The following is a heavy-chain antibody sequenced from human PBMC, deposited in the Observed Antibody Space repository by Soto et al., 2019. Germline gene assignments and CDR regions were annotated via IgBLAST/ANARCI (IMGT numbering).Heavy chain of an antibody. CDR1: GGTFSSYS. J-gene: IGHJ4*02. CDR3: ARARQQLVPYFDY. D-gene: IGHD6-13*01. V-gene: IGHV1-69*05. Sequence: SVKVSCKASGGTFSSYSISWVRQAPGQGLEWMGGIIPIFGTADYAQRFQGRVTITRDTSASTAYMELSSLRSEDTAVYYCARARQQLVPYFDYWGQGTLVTVSS. CDR2: IIPIFGTA.